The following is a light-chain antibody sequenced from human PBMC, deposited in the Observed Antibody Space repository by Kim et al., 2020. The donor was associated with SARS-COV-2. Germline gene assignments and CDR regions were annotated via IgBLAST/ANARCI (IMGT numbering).Light chain of an antibody. CDR3: HVWDSSSDHPV. V-gene: IGLV3-21*04. CDR2: HDS. CDR1: NIGSKS. Sequence: APGKTASIPCGGDNIGSKSVHWYQQKPGQAPVLVIYHDSDRPSGIPERFSGSNSGNTATLTIRRVEAGDEADYYCHVWDSSSDHPVFGGGTKLTVL. J-gene: IGLJ3*02.